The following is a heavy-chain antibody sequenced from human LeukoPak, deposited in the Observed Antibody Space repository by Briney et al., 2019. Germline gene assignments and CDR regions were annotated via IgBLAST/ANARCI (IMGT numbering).Heavy chain of an antibody. CDR1: GFTFSSFL. D-gene: IGHD3-10*01. CDR2: INRDGSST. Sequence: GGALRLSCAASGFTFSSFLMDWVRQAPGKGLVWVSHINRDGSSTYYADSVKGRFTISRDKAKNTVYLQMNKLRVEDTAVYYCAGGVNYASGIDYCGQGTLVTASS. V-gene: IGHV3-74*01. CDR3: AGGVNYASGIDY. J-gene: IGHJ4*02.